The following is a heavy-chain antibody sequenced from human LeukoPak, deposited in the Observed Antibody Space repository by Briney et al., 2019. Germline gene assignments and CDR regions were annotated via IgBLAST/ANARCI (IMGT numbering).Heavy chain of an antibody. Sequence: GGSLRLSCEASGFTFLNYAMSWVRQAPGKGLQWVSGISGRDDTTYYTDSPEGSTYYTNSAEGRFTISRDNSRNTVYLQIDSLGVEDTAVYYCAKCMSATGVCLNFDSWGQGILVTVSS. V-gene: IGHV3-23*01. CDR1: GFTFLNYA. CDR2: ISGRDDTTYYTDSPEGST. D-gene: IGHD2-21*02. J-gene: IGHJ4*02. CDR3: AKCMSATGVCLNFDS.